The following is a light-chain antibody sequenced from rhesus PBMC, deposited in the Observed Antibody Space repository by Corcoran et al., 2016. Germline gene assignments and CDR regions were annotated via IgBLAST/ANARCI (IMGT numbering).Light chain of an antibody. CDR3: QQYNNWIFT. J-gene: IGKJ3*01. Sequence: EIVMTQSPATLSLSPGERATLSCGASQSVSSYVAWYQQKPGKAPRLLIYGTSSRATGIPDRFSGSGAGKEFTLIISSMETENLGVYYCQQYNNWIFTFVPGTILAVK. CDR1: QSVSSY. V-gene: IGKV3S9*01. CDR2: GTS.